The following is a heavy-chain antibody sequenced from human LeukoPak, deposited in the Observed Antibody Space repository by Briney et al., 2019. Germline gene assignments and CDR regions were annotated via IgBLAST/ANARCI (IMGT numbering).Heavy chain of an antibody. CDR3: MRVAGSADY. V-gene: IGHV1-8*01. CDR2: MNPKSGYT. CDR1: GYTFTTYD. J-gene: IGHJ4*02. Sequence: GASVKVSCKASGYTFTTYDINWVRQATGQELEWMGWMNPKSGYTGSAQKFQGRVTMTRDTSISTAYMELSSLRTEDTAVYCCMRVAGSADYWGQGTLVTVSS. D-gene: IGHD6-19*01.